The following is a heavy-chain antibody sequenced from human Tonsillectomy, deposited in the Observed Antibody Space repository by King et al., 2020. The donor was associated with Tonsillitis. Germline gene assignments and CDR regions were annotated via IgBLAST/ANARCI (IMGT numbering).Heavy chain of an antibody. CDR1: GFIFSTYD. CDR3: ARGGYYYYDGMDI. Sequence: VQLVESGGGLVQPGGSLRLSCAASGFIFSTYDMHWVRQAPGKGLEWVSAIVTVGETFYAGSVTGRFTISSENAKNSLYLQMNSLRDGDTAVYYCARGGYYYYDGMDIWGQGTTVTVSS. V-gene: IGHV3-13*01. J-gene: IGHJ6*02. CDR2: IVTVGET.